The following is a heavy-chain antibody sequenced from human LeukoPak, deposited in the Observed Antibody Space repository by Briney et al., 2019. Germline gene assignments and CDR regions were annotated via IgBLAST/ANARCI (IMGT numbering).Heavy chain of an antibody. CDR2: ISYDGSNK. J-gene: IGHJ4*02. V-gene: IGHV3-30*18. D-gene: IGHD3-22*01. CDR3: AKPQAHYYDSSGYYFDY. CDR1: GFTFSSYG. Sequence: GGSLRLSCAASGFTFSSYGMHWVRQAPGKGLEWVAVISYDGSNKYYADSVKGRFTISRDNSKNTLYLQMNSLRAEDTAVYYCAKPQAHYYDSSGYYFDYWGQGTLVTVSS.